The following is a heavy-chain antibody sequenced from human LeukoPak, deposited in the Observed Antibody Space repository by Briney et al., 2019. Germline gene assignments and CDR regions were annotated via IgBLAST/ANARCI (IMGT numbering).Heavy chain of an antibody. CDR1: GFTFSNAW. CDR2: IYSGGST. Sequence: GGSLRLSCAASGFTFSNAWMSWVRQAPGKGLEWVSVIYSGGSTYYADSVKGRFTISRDNSKNTLYLQMNSLRAEDTAVYYCAKKPQYSSSNWGQGTLVTVSS. D-gene: IGHD6-13*01. J-gene: IGHJ4*02. V-gene: IGHV3-53*01. CDR3: AKKPQYSSSN.